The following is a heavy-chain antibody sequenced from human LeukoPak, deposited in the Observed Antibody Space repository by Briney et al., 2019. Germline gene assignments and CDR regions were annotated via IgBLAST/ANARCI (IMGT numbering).Heavy chain of an antibody. J-gene: IGHJ4*02. D-gene: IGHD6-19*01. CDR3: AKAKGSGLNYYFDY. CDR2: IKQDGSEK. CDR1: GFTFSSYW. Sequence: ETGGSLRLSCAASGFTFSSYWMSWVRQAPGKGLEWVANIKQDGSEKYYVDSVKGRFTISRDNAKNSLYLQMNSLRVEDTAEYYCAKAKGSGLNYYFDYWGQGTLVTVSS. V-gene: IGHV3-7*03.